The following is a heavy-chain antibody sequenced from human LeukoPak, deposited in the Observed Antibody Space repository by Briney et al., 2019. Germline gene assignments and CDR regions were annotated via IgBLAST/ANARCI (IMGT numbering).Heavy chain of an antibody. Sequence: GASVKVSCKTSGYTFTYYVISWVRQAPGQGLEWMVCIHAYNRNTNDPHTFHGTVTMTTDTSTSTAYMELGSLRSDDTAVYYCARGEKPYDYWGQGPLVSVSS. D-gene: IGHD1-26*01. CDR2: IHAYNRNT. J-gene: IGHJ4*02. CDR3: ARGEKPYDY. CDR1: GYTFTYYV. V-gene: IGHV1-18*01.